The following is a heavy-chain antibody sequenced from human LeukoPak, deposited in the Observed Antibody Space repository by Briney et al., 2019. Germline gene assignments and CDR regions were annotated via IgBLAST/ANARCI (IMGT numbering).Heavy chain of an antibody. CDR2: IYYSGST. D-gene: IGHD6-13*01. J-gene: IGHJ4*02. CDR3: ARNNEGSRWYWNYFDY. Sequence: SETLSLTCTVSGGSISNYYWSWIRQPPGKGLEWIGYIYYSGSTNYNPSLKSRVTISVDPSKNQFSLRLSSVTAADTAVYYCARNNEGSRWYWNYFDYWGQGTLVTVFS. V-gene: IGHV4-59*01. CDR1: GGSISNYY.